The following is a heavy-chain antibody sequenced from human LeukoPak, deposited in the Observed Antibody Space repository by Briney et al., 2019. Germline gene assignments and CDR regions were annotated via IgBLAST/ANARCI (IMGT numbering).Heavy chain of an antibody. D-gene: IGHD6-19*01. Sequence: ASVKVSCKASGYTFTGYYMHWVRQAPGQGLEWMGRINPNSGGTNYAQKFQGRVTMTRDTSISTAYMELSRLRSDDTAVYYCARDGPVVAVAGTRVWYYGMDVWGQGTTVTVSS. CDR3: ARDGPVVAVAGTRVWYYGMDV. CDR1: GYTFTGYY. CDR2: INPNSGGT. V-gene: IGHV1-2*06. J-gene: IGHJ6*02.